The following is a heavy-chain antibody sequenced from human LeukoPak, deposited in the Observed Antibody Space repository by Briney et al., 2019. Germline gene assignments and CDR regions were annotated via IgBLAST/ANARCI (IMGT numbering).Heavy chain of an antibody. CDR2: SVVGSGNT. J-gene: IGHJ4*02. Sequence: SVKVSCKASGFTFTSSAMRWVRHARGQRLEWIGWSVVGSGNTNYAQNFQARVTITTDMSTSTAYMELSSLRSEDTAVYYCAAVDYYYDSSGYYSPLDYWGQGTLVTVSS. CDR3: AAVDYYYDSSGYYSPLDY. CDR1: GFTFTSSA. V-gene: IGHV1-58*02. D-gene: IGHD3-22*01.